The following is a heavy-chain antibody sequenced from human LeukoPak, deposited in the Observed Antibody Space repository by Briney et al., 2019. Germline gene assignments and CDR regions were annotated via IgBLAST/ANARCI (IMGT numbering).Heavy chain of an antibody. J-gene: IGHJ2*01. Sequence: GGSLRLSCAASGFTFSSYSMNWVRQAPGKGLEWVSSISSSSSYIYYADSVKGRFTISRDYAKNSLYLQMNNLRAEDTAVYYCARDKYESDCSGGSCYWYFDLWGRGTLVTVSS. V-gene: IGHV3-21*01. CDR2: ISSSSSYI. D-gene: IGHD2-15*01. CDR1: GFTFSSYS. CDR3: ARDKYESDCSGGSCYWYFDL.